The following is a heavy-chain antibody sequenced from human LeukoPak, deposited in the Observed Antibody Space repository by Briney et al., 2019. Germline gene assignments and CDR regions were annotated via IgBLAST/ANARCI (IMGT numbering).Heavy chain of an antibody. CDR3: ARSQRTYWSGSSCWGWYFDL. J-gene: IGHJ2*01. V-gene: IGHV3-7*03. CDR1: GFTFSNYW. CDR2: IEQDASEK. Sequence: GGSLRLSCAASGFTFSNYWMSWVRQAPGKGLEWVANIEQDASEKHYVDSVKGRFTISRDNAKNSLFLQMNSLRAEDTAVYYCARSQRTYWSGSSCWGWYFDLWGRGTLVTVSS. D-gene: IGHD6-19*01.